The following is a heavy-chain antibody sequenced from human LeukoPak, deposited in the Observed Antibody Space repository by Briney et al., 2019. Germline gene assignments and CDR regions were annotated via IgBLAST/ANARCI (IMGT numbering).Heavy chain of an antibody. CDR3: ARGTYYYGSGSYYNPPDY. CDR1: GFTFSNYG. CDR2: VWFDGSNT. D-gene: IGHD3-10*01. J-gene: IGHJ4*02. V-gene: IGHV3-33*01. Sequence: PGGSLRLSCSPSGFTFSNYGMHWVRQAPGKGLEWVAIVWFDGSNTYYADSVRGRFTISRDNSKNTLFLQMDNLRAEDTAVYYCARGTYYYGSGSYYNPPDYWGQGTLVTVSS.